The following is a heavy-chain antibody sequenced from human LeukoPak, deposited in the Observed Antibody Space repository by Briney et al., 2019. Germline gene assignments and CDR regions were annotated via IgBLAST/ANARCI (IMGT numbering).Heavy chain of an antibody. J-gene: IGHJ6*02. D-gene: IGHD3-10*01. CDR2: IYYSGST. Sequence: SETLSLTCTVSGGSISSYYWNWIRQPPGKGLEWIGYIYYSGSTNYNPSLKSRVTISVDTSKNQFSLKLSSVTAADTAVYDCARDGSTAGHMDVWGQGTTVTVSS. CDR1: GGSISSYY. CDR3: ARDGSTAGHMDV. V-gene: IGHV4-59*01.